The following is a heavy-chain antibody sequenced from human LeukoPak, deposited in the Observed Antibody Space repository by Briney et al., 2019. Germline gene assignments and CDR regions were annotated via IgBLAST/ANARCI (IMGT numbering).Heavy chain of an antibody. Sequence: GGSLRLSCAASGFTFSSYAMHWVRQAPGKGLEWVAVISYDGSNKYYADSVKGRFTISRDNSKNTLYLQMNSLRAEDTAVYYCARSQGTPGGAFDIWGQGTMVTVSS. D-gene: IGHD1-1*01. V-gene: IGHV3-30*04. CDR3: ARSQGTPGGAFDI. CDR1: GFTFSSYA. CDR2: ISYDGSNK. J-gene: IGHJ3*02.